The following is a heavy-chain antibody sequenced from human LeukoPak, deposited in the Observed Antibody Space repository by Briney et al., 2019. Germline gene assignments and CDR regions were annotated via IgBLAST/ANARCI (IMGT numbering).Heavy chain of an antibody. V-gene: IGHV3-23*01. D-gene: IGHD3-3*01. CDR1: GFTFSSYA. Sequence: PGGSLRLSCAASGFTFSSYAMSWVRQAPGKGLEWVSAISGSGGSTYYADSVKGRFTISRDNSKNTLYLQMNSLRAEDTAVYYCAKDQQFYDFWSGYYPDAFDIWGQGTMVTVSS. CDR3: AKDQQFYDFWSGYYPDAFDI. J-gene: IGHJ3*02. CDR2: ISGSGGST.